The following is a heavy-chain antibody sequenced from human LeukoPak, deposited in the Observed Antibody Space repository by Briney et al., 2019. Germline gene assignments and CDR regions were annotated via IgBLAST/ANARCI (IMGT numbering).Heavy chain of an antibody. J-gene: IGHJ5*02. CDR1: SGSISNYY. Sequence: SETLSLTCTVSSGSISNYYWSWIRQSAGKGLEWIGRISSSGSTNYNPSLKSRVTMSVDTSKNRFSLNLTSVTAADTAVYYCAREVEAAGRGFDPWGQGTLVTVSS. CDR3: AREVEAAGRGFDP. V-gene: IGHV4-4*07. CDR2: ISSSGST. D-gene: IGHD6-13*01.